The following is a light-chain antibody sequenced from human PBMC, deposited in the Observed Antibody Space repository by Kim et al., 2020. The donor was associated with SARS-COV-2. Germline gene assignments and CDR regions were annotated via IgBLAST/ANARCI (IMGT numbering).Light chain of an antibody. CDR1: QSIRSY. J-gene: IGKJ2*03. CDR2: AAT. V-gene: IGKV1-39*01. Sequence: QMTQSPSSLSAFVGDRVTITCRASQSIRSYLNWYQQKPGKAPKALIYAATSLHSGVPSRFSASGSGTDFTLTISSLQPEDCGTYYCQQTFSIPYSFGQGTKLE. CDR3: QQTFSIPYS.